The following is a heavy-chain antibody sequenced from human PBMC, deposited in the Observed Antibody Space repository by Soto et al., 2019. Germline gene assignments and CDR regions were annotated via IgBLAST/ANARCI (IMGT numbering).Heavy chain of an antibody. D-gene: IGHD3-22*01. CDR1: GYSFTSYW. V-gene: IGHV5-10-1*01. CDR3: ARFDPFPNKDYYDSSGYYSDY. J-gene: IGHJ4*02. CDR2: IDPSDSYT. Sequence: GESLKISCKGSGYSFTSYWISWVRQMPGKGLEWMGRIDPSDSYTNYSPSFQGHVTISADKSISTAYLQWSSLKASDTAMYYCARFDPFPNKDYYDSSGYYSDYWGQGTLVTVSS.